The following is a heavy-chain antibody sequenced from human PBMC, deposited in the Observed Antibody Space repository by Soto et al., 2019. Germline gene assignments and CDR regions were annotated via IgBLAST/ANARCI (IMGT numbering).Heavy chain of an antibody. V-gene: IGHV4-31*03. CDR1: GVSINSGDYY. Sequence: QVQLQESGPGLVKPSQTLSLNCSVSGVSINSGDYYWSWIRQHAGQGLEWIGYIFYSGTTFYNPSLKSRVTIPIDSSKNHLALELSSVTAADTALYYCAKVRVHAFDIRGQGTMVTVSS. CDR3: AKVRVHAFDI. CDR2: IFYSGTT. J-gene: IGHJ3*02.